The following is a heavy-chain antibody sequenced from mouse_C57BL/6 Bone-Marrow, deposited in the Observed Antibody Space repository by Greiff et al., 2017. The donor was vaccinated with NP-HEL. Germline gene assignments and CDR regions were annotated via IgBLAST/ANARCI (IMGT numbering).Heavy chain of an antibody. CDR1: GFTFSDYG. CDR2: ISNLAYSI. D-gene: IGHD2-2*01. J-gene: IGHJ4*01. V-gene: IGHV5-15*01. Sequence: VQLKESGGGLVQPGGSLKLSCAASGFTFSDYGMAWVRQAPRKGPEWVAFISNLAYSIYYADTVTGRFTLSRENAKNTLYLEMSSLRSEDTAMYYCERGGYYCAMGYWGQGTSVTVSS. CDR3: ERGGYYCAMGY.